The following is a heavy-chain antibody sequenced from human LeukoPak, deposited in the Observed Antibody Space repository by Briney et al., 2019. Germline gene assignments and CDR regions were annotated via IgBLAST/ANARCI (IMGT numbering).Heavy chain of an antibody. V-gene: IGHV3-7*03. CDR3: AAALRPLDY. CDR2: IKEEGSEK. CDR1: GFTFTSHW. Sequence: GGSLRLSCVASGFTFTSHWMTWVRQAPGKGLEWVANIKEEGSEKYYVDSVKGRFTISRDNAKNSLYLQMNSLRVEDTAVYYCAAALRPLDYWGQGTLVTVTS. D-gene: IGHD3-16*01. J-gene: IGHJ4*02.